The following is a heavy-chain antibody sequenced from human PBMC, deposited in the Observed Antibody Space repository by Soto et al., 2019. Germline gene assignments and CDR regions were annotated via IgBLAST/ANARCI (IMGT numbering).Heavy chain of an antibody. V-gene: IGHV4-34*01. CDR2: INHSGST. J-gene: IGHJ4*02. Sequence: SSETLSLTCAVYGGSFSGYYWSWIRQPPGKGLEWIGEINHSGSTNYNPSLKSRVTISVDTSKNQFSLKLSSVTAADTAVYYCGRQESDRYQRPFDYWGQGILVTVSS. CDR1: GGSFSGYY. D-gene: IGHD2-2*01. CDR3: GRQESDRYQRPFDY.